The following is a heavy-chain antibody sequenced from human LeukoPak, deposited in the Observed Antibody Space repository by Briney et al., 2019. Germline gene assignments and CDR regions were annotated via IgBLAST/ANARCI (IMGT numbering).Heavy chain of an antibody. Sequence: AGGSLRLSCATSGFTFSSYSMNWVRQAPGKGLEWVSSISSSSSYIYYADSVKGRFTISRDNAKNSLYLQMNSLRAEDTAVYYCARVYCSSTSCYRGIDYWGQGTLVTVSS. J-gene: IGHJ4*02. CDR2: ISSSSSYI. CDR1: GFTFSSYS. V-gene: IGHV3-21*01. CDR3: ARVYCSSTSCYRGIDY. D-gene: IGHD2-2*02.